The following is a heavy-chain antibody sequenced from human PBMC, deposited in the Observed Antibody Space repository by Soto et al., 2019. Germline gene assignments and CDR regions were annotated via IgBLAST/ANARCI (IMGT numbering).Heavy chain of an antibody. V-gene: IGHV1-2*04. CDR2: INPNSGGT. D-gene: IGHD5-12*01. CDR1: GYTFTGYY. CDR3: ARGPPTSEWWLPHLDSPSFDY. Sequence: QVQLVQSGAEVKKPGASVKVSCKASGYTFTGYYMHWVRQAPGQGLEWMGWINPNSGGTNYAQKFQGWVTTTRDTSISTAYMELSRLRSDDTAVYYCARGPPTSEWWLPHLDSPSFDYWGQGTLVTVSS. J-gene: IGHJ4*02.